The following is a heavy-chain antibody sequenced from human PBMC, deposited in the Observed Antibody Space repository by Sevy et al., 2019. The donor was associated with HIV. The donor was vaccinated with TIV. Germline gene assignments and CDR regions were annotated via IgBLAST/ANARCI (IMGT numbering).Heavy chain of an antibody. Sequence: SETLSLTCTVSGGSITSLYWNWIRQPPGKGLEWIANIYYNGHINYTPTLKSRVTLSLDTSKNQFSLRLSSVTAADTAMYYCAGENAWGRGYSWGQGTLVTVSS. D-gene: IGHD1-26*01. J-gene: IGHJ4*02. V-gene: IGHV4-59*08. CDR2: IYYNGHI. CDR3: AGENAWGRGYS. CDR1: GGSITSLY.